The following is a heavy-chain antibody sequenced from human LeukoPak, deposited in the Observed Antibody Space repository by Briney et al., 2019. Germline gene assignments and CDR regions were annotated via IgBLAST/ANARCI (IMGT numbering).Heavy chain of an antibody. J-gene: IGHJ4*02. Sequence: GGSLRLSCAASGFTFSSYWMSWVRQAPGKGLEWVAKIKQDGSEKYYVDSVKGRFTISRDNAKNSLYLQMNSLRAEDTAVYYCARHVEIAVAGPIDYWGQGTLVTVSS. D-gene: IGHD6-19*01. V-gene: IGHV3-7*01. CDR1: GFTFSSYW. CDR3: ARHVEIAVAGPIDY. CDR2: IKQDGSEK.